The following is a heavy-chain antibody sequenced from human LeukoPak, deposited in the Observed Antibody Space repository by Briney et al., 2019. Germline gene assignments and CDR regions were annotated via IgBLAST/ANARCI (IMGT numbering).Heavy chain of an antibody. D-gene: IGHD4-17*01. Sequence: SETLSLTCAVYGGSFSGYYWSWIRQPPGKGLEWIGEINHSGSTNYNPSLKSRVTMSVDTSKNQFSLKLSSVTAADTAVYYCARDRDYDWFDPWGQGTLVTVSS. V-gene: IGHV4-34*01. CDR3: ARDRDYDWFDP. CDR2: INHSGST. CDR1: GGSFSGYY. J-gene: IGHJ5*02.